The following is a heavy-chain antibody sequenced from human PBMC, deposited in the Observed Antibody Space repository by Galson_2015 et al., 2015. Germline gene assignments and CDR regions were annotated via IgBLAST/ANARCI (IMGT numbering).Heavy chain of an antibody. D-gene: IGHD2-2*01. J-gene: IGHJ6*02. CDR2: MSYDGSNK. CDR3: ARVVGYCSSTSCAEGMDV. Sequence: SLRLSCAASGFTFSSYGMHWVRQAPGKGLEWVAVMSYDGSNKYYADSVKGRFTISRDNSKNTLYLQMNSLRAEDTAVYYCARVVGYCSSTSCAEGMDVWGQGTTVTVSS. V-gene: IGHV3-30*19. CDR1: GFTFSSYG.